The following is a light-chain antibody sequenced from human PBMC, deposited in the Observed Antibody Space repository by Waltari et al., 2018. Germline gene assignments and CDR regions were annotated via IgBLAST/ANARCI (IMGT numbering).Light chain of an antibody. V-gene: IGKV3-20*01. CDR2: GAS. CDR1: RNVSRS. J-gene: IGKJ1*01. CDR3: QHYVRLPVS. Sequence: EIVLTQSPGTLSFSQGERAPLSGRASRNVSRSLAWYQQKPGQAPRLLIYGASSRATGVPDRFSGSGSGTDFSLTISRLEPEDFAVYYCQHYVRLPVSFGQGTKVEIK.